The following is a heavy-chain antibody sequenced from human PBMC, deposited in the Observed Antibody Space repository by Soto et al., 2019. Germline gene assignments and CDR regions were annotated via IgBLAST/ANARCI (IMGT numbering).Heavy chain of an antibody. Sequence: GSLRLSCAASGFTFSSYSMNWVRQAPGKGLEWVSYISSSSSTIYYADSVKGRFTISRDNAKNSLYLQMNSLRAEDTAVYYCARDYYDILTGYYPTEYLEHWGQGTLVTVSS. V-gene: IGHV3-48*01. J-gene: IGHJ1*01. CDR2: ISSSSSTI. D-gene: IGHD3-9*01. CDR1: GFTFSSYS. CDR3: ARDYYDILTGYYPTEYLEH.